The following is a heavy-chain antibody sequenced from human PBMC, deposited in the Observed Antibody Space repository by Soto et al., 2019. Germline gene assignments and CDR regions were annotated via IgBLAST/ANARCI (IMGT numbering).Heavy chain of an antibody. D-gene: IGHD3-3*01. CDR2: ISDSGGST. V-gene: IGHV3-23*01. Sequence: EVQLLESGGGLVQPGGSLRLSCAASGFTFSSYAMSWVRQAPGKGLEWVSAISDSGGSTSYADSVKGRFTITSDNSKNTLDLQMDSMRAEDTAVDYCAKVNDFRTITGYMYVWGNVTTFTVSS. CDR3: AKVNDFRTITGYMYV. CDR1: GFTFSSYA. J-gene: IGHJ6*03.